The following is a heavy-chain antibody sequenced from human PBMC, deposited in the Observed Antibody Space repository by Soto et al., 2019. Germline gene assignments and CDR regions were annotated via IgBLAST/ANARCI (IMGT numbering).Heavy chain of an antibody. D-gene: IGHD2-2*01. V-gene: IGHV3-7*03. CDR3: ARYAATGHFDY. J-gene: IGHJ4*02. CDR1: GFTFSTYW. CDR2: IKEDGSER. Sequence: EVQLVESGGGLVQPGGSLRLSCAVSGFTFSTYWMNWVRQAPGKGLEWVANIKEDGSERYYLDSVKGRFTISRDNAKNSLYLQINSLRVEDTAVYYCARYAATGHFDYRGQGTLVTVSS.